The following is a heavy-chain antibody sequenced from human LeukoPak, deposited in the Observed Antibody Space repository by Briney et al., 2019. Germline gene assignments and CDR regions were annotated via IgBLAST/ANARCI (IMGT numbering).Heavy chain of an antibody. CDR1: GYTFTGYY. Sequence: ASVKVSCKASGYTFTGYYMHWVRQAPGQGLEWMGRINPNSGGTNYAQKFQGRVTMTRDTSTSTVYMELSSLRSEDTAVYYCARGEYYYDSSGYFFDYWGQGTLVTVSS. CDR3: ARGEYYYDSSGYFFDY. CDR2: INPNSGGT. J-gene: IGHJ4*02. D-gene: IGHD3-22*01. V-gene: IGHV1-2*06.